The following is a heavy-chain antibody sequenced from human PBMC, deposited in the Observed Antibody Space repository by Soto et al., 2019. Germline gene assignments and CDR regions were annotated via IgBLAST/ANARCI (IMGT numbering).Heavy chain of an antibody. CDR1: GYTFTNYY. Sequence: ASVKVSCKASGYTFTNYYMHWVRQAPGQGLEWMGWSNPNSGDTNYAQKFQGRVTMTRDTSISTAYMELGGLTSDDTAVYYCVRDPGYCSGGTCYQHLDSLCPGTLVTVS. V-gene: IGHV1-2*02. CDR3: VRDPGYCSGGTCYQHLDS. J-gene: IGHJ4*02. CDR2: SNPNSGDT. D-gene: IGHD2-15*01.